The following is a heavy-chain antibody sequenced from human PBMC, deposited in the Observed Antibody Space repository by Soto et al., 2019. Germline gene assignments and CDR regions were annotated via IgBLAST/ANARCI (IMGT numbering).Heavy chain of an antibody. D-gene: IGHD5-12*01. J-gene: IGHJ4*02. CDR1: GFIFSSYW. V-gene: IGHV3-74*01. Sequence: PGGSLRLSCAASGFIFSSYWMHWVRQAPGKGLVWVSRIKGDGSETNYADSVKGRFTISRDNAKNTLYLQLNSLRAEDTAVYYCLRGNSGYGNFDYWGQGTRVTVS. CDR2: IKGDGSET. CDR3: LRGNSGYGNFDY.